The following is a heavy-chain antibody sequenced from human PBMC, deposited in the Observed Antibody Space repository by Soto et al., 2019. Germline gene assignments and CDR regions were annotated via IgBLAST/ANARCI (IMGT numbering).Heavy chain of an antibody. Sequence: ASVKVSCKASGYTFTSYGISWVRQAPGQGLEWMGWMNPDSGDTGFAQRFQGRVTLTRNTSIRTAYMELSSLRSEDTAVYYCARGRRDYYDSGDWVPSGYWGQG. D-gene: IGHD3-22*01. CDR3: ARGRRDYYDSGDWVPSGY. J-gene: IGHJ4*02. CDR1: GYTFTSYG. CDR2: MNPDSGDT. V-gene: IGHV1-8*02.